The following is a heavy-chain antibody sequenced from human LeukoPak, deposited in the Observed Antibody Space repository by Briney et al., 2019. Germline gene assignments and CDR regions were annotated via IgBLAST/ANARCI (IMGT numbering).Heavy chain of an antibody. Sequence: GGSLRLSCTTSVFPFSRYSMNWVRQAPGKGLEWVSYITSSGDTIYYADSVKGRFTISRDNAKNSVYLQMNSLRAEDTAVYYCAKEAAGIAVAGADYWGQGTLVTVSS. CDR1: VFPFSRYS. J-gene: IGHJ4*02. CDR2: ITSSGDTI. V-gene: IGHV3-48*01. CDR3: AKEAAGIAVAGADY. D-gene: IGHD6-19*01.